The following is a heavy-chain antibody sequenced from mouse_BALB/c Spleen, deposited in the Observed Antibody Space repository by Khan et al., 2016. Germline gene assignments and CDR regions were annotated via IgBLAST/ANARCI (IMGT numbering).Heavy chain of an antibody. Sequence: QIQLVQSGPELKKPGKTVKISCKASGYTFTNYGMNWVKQAPGKGLKWMGWINTYSGESTYADDFKGRFAFSLETSAYTAYLQINNLKNEDTATYFGARYRDYYGSSMYFDVWGAGTTVTVSS. CDR1: GYTFTNYG. V-gene: IGHV9-3-1*01. J-gene: IGHJ1*01. CDR3: ARYRDYYGSSMYFDV. CDR2: INTYSGES. D-gene: IGHD1-1*01.